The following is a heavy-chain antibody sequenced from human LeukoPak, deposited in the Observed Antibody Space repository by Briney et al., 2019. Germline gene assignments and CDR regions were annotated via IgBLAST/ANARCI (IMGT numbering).Heavy chain of an antibody. V-gene: IGHV4-39*01. D-gene: IGHD2-21*02. CDR2: IYYSGST. J-gene: IGHJ4*02. CDR1: GGSISSSSYY. Sequence: SETLSLTCTVSGGSISSSSYYWGWIRQPPGKGLEGIGSIYYSGSTYYNPSLKSRVTISVDTSKNQFSLKLSSVTAADTAVYYCARHVVVTATPFDYWGQGTLVTVSS. CDR3: ARHVVVTATPFDY.